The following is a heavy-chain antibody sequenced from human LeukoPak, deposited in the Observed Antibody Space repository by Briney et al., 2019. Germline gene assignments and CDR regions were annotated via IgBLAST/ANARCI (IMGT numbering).Heavy chain of an antibody. J-gene: IGHJ4*02. CDR3: ARVGIAAAIGRDY. D-gene: IGHD6-13*01. CDR1: GGSISSSSYY. V-gene: IGHV4-39*01. CDR2: IYYSGSI. Sequence: SETLSLTCTVSGGSISSSSYYWGWIRQPPGKGLEWIGSIYYSGSIYYNPSLKSRVTISVDTSKNQFSLKLSSVTAADTAVYYCARVGIAAAIGRDYWGQGTLVTVSS.